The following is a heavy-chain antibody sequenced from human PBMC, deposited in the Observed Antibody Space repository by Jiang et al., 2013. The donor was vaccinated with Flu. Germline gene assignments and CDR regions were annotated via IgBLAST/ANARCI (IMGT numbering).Heavy chain of an antibody. CDR3: ARAAAAGRRFDY. J-gene: IGHJ4*02. CDR2: INPSGGSS. V-gene: IGHV1-46*01. CDR1: GYTFSSYY. Sequence: SGAEVKKPGASVKVSCKASGYTFSSYYIHWVRQAPGQGLEWMGIINPSGGSSSYAQKFQGRVTMTRDSSTSTVYMELSSLTSEDTAVYYCARAAAAGRRFDYWGQGTLVTVSS. D-gene: IGHD6-13*01.